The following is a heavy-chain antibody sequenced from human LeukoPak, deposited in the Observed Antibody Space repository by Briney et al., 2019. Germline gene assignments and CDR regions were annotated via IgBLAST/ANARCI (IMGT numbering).Heavy chain of an antibody. CDR2: ISYSGNT. Sequence: SETLSLTCTVSGGSISSGDYHWNWIRQPPGRGLEWIGYISYSGNTYYNPFLESRVTISVDTSKSQISLKLSSVTAADTAVYYCAREKVPENNYYYGMDLWGLGTTVTVSS. J-gene: IGHJ6*02. CDR3: AREKVPENNYYYGMDL. V-gene: IGHV4-30-4*01. D-gene: IGHD2-2*01. CDR1: GGSISSGDYH.